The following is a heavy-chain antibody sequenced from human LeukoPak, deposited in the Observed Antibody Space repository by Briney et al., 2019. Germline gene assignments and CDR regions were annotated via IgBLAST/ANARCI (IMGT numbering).Heavy chain of an antibody. D-gene: IGHD3-10*01. CDR3: ARDGSGSYYFDY. Sequence: AASVNVSCKASGYTFTSYGISWVRRAPGQGLEWMGWISAYNGNTNYAQKLQGRVTITADESTTTAYMELSSLRSEDTAVYYCARDGSGSYYFDYWGQGTLVTVSS. CDR2: ISAYNGNT. V-gene: IGHV1-18*01. CDR1: GYTFTSYG. J-gene: IGHJ4*01.